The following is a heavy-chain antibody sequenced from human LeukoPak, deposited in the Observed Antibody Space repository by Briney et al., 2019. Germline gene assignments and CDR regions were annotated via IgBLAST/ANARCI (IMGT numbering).Heavy chain of an antibody. CDR1: GFTFSSYG. V-gene: IGHV3-33*01. D-gene: IGHD1-26*01. CDR2: IWYDGSNK. Sequence: TGGSLRLSCAASGFTFSSYGMHWVRQAPGKGLEWVAVIWYDGSNKYYADSVKGRFTISRDNSKNTLYLQMNSLRAEDTAVYYCARDLVVGATAYYFDYWGQGTLVTVSS. CDR3: ARDLVVGATAYYFDY. J-gene: IGHJ4*02.